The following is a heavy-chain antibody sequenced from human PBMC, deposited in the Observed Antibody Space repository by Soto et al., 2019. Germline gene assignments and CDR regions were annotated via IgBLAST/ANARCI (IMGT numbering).Heavy chain of an antibody. CDR2: ISPYNGNT. V-gene: IGHV1-18*01. Sequence: ASVKVSCTASGYSLTTYGITWVRQAPGQGLEWMGWISPYNGNTNYAQNLQGRVTMTTDTSTSTAYMELRSLRSDDTAVYYCAREGRGYYDILTGYYVDYWGQGTLVTVSS. CDR3: AREGRGYYDILTGYYVDY. D-gene: IGHD3-9*01. J-gene: IGHJ4*02. CDR1: GYSLTTYG.